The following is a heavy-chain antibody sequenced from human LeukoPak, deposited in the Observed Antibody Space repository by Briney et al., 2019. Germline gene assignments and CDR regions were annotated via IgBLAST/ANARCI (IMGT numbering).Heavy chain of an antibody. CDR2: ISYDGSNK. J-gene: IGHJ4*02. V-gene: IGHV3-30*18. CDR1: GFTFISYG. D-gene: IGHD6-19*01. Sequence: GGSLRLSSAASGFTFISYGMHWVRQAQGKGLEWVTVISYDGSNKYYADSVKGRFTISRDNSKNTLYLQMNSLRGEDTAVYYCAKASEQWLVLTWGDYWGQGTLVTVSS. CDR3: AKASEQWLVLTWGDY.